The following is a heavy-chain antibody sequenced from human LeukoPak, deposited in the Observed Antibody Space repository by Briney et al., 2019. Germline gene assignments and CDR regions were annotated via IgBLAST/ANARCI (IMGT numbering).Heavy chain of an antibody. D-gene: IGHD2-15*01. CDR3: ARGLRLGYCSGGSCYDPYYYYYYMDV. V-gene: IGHV3-30*04. CDR2: ISYDGSNK. J-gene: IGHJ6*03. CDR1: GFTFSSYA. Sequence: GGSLRLSCAASGFTFSSYAMHWVRQAPGKGLEWVAVISYDGSNKYYADSVKGRFTISRDNSKNTLYLQMNNLRAEDTAVYYCARGLRLGYCSGGSCYDPYYYYYYMDVWGKGTTVTVSS.